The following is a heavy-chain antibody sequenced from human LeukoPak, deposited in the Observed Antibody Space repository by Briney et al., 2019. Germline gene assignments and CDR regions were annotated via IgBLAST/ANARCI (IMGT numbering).Heavy chain of an antibody. CDR3: ARGGYTYGHKFGFDI. J-gene: IGHJ3*02. Sequence: SETLSLTCIVSGDSIGNYYWSWIRQSAGKGLEWIGRVYTSGSTNYNPSLKSRVTLSIDTSKNQYSLKLSSVTAADTAVYYCARGGYTYGHKFGFDIWGQGSMVTVAS. D-gene: IGHD5-18*01. CDR2: VYTSGST. V-gene: IGHV4-4*07. CDR1: GDSIGNYY.